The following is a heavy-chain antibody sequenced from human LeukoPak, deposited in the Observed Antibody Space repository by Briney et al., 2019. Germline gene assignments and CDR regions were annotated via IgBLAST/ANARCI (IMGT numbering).Heavy chain of an antibody. J-gene: IGHJ4*02. D-gene: IGHD6-13*01. CDR1: RFTFSNYV. Sequence: PGGSLRLSCAASRFTFSNYVMNWVRQAPGKGLEWVSTISGSGSNTYYADSVEGRFTISRDNSKNTLYLQMNSLRADDTAMYYCAKGPNPSSSWQIDYWGQGTLVTVSS. CDR2: ISGSGSNT. V-gene: IGHV3-23*01. CDR3: AKGPNPSSSWQIDY.